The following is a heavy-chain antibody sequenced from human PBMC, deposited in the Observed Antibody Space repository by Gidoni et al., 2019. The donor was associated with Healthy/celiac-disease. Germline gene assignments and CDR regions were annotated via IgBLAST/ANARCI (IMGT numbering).Heavy chain of an antibody. V-gene: IGHV4-34*01. CDR3: NVAGTKGVY. J-gene: IGHJ4*02. D-gene: IGHD6-19*01. CDR2: INHSGST. CDR1: GGSFSGYY. Sequence: QVQLQQWGAGLLKPSETLSLTCAVYGGSFSGYYWSWLRQPPGKGLEWIGEINHSGSTNYNPSLKRLVTISVDTSKNQFALKLISVTAADTAVYYCNVAGTKGVYWGQGTLVTVSS.